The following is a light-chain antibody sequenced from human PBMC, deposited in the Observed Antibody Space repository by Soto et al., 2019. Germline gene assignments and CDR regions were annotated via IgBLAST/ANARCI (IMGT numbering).Light chain of an antibody. CDR3: QQYGRSPRM. J-gene: IGKJ1*01. CDR2: AAS. V-gene: IGKV3-20*01. Sequence: DIVLTQSPGTLSLSPGQGATLSCRASQHISSTFLAWYQQKPGQAPRLLIFAASSRATGIPDRFSGSASGTDFTLSISSLEPEDSAVYYCQQYGRSPRMFGQGTKVEIK. CDR1: QHISSTF.